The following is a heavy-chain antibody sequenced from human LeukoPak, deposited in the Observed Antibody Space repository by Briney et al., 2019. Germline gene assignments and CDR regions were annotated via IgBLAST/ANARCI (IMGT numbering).Heavy chain of an antibody. CDR1: GFTFSSYA. Sequence: GGSLRLSCAASGFTFSSYAMHWVRQAPGKGLEYVSGISNNGGDTYYANSVKGRFTISRDNSKNTLYLQVGSLRAEDMAVYYCARGSGANSYYYYYMDVWGKGTTVTVSS. J-gene: IGHJ6*03. D-gene: IGHD1-26*01. V-gene: IGHV3-64*01. CDR3: ARGSGANSYYYYYMDV. CDR2: ISNNGGDT.